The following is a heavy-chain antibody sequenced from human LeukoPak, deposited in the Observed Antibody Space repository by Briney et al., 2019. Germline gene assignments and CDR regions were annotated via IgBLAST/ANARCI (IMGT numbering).Heavy chain of an antibody. J-gene: IGHJ6*03. CDR2: INHSGNT. CDR1: GGSFSGYY. V-gene: IGHV4-34*01. CDR3: ARGRSGWAYYYYYYMDV. Sequence: SETLSLTCAVYGGSFSGYYWSWIRQPPGKGLEWIGEINHSGNTYYNPSLKSRVTISVDTSNNQFSLKLSSVTAADTAVYYCARGRSGWAYYYYYYMDVWGKGTTVTVSS. D-gene: IGHD6-19*01.